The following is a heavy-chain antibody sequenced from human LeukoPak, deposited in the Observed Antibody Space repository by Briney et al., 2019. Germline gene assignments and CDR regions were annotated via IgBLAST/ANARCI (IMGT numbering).Heavy chain of an antibody. V-gene: IGHV3-21*01. D-gene: IGHD3-22*01. CDR2: ISTSSIYI. CDR1: GFTFSSNS. CDR3: ARGGPDESSGYYPPGY. J-gene: IGHJ4*02. Sequence: GGSLRLSCAASGFTFSSNSMNWVRQAPGKGLEWVSSISTSSIYIYYADSVKGRFTISRDKAKNTLYLQMNSLRAEDTAVYYCARGGPDESSGYYPPGYWGQGTLVTVSS.